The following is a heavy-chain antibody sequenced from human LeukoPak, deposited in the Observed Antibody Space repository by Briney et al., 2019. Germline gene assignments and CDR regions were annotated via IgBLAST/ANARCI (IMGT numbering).Heavy chain of an antibody. D-gene: IGHD3-10*01. CDR1: GFSFSNYA. V-gene: IGHV3-48*01. CDR2: IRSSSRTI. J-gene: IGHJ4*02. CDR3: ARDGSGRVPEMSAPDY. Sequence: GGSLRLSCAASGFSFSNYAMSWVRQGPGKGLEWVSYIRSSSRTIYYADSVKGRFTISRDNAKNSLFLQMNSLRAEDTVVYYCARDGSGRVPEMSAPDYWGQGTLVTVSS.